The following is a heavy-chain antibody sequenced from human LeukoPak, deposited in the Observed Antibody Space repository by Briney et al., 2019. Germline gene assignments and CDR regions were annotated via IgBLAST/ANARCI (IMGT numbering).Heavy chain of an antibody. CDR3: ARQPYGGNRYYYYYGMDV. D-gene: IGHD4-23*01. V-gene: IGHV4-59*01. Sequence: SETLSLTCTVSGGSISSYYWSWIRQPPGKGLGWIGYIYYSWSTNYYPSLTHRVTISVDTSKNQFSLTLSSVTAADTAVYYCARQPYGGNRYYYYYGMDVWGQGTTVTVSS. CDR2: IYYSWST. CDR1: GGSISSYY. J-gene: IGHJ6*02.